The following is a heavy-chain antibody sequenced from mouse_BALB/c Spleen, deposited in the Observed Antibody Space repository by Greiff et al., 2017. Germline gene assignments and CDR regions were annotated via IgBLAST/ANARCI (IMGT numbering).Heavy chain of an antibody. V-gene: IGHV1-82*01. CDR2: IYPGDGDT. CDR3: ARHSTGIGFDY. J-gene: IGHJ2*01. CDR1: GYAFSSSW. D-gene: IGHD4-1*02. Sequence: VQLQQSGPELVKPGASVKISCKASGYAFSSSWMNWVKQRPGQGLEWIGRIYPGDGDTNYNGKFKGKATLTADKSSSTAYMQLSSLTSDDSAVYFCARHSTGIGFDYWGQGTTLTVSS.